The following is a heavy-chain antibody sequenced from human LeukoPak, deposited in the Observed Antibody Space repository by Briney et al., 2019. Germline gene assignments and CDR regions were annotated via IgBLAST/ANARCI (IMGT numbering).Heavy chain of an antibody. J-gene: IGHJ6*03. D-gene: IGHD3-10*02. CDR1: GYTFTSYG. CDR2: ISAYNGNT. CDR3: AKPRITLFLTVEVRAYYYYIDV. Sequence: ASVKVSCKASGYTFTSYGMSWVRQAPGQGLEWRGWISAYNGNTNYAQKLQGRVTMTTDTSTSTAHMEPRILRSDDTAVYSCAKPRITLFLTVEVRAYYYYIDVLGKGTTVTVSS. V-gene: IGHV1-18*01.